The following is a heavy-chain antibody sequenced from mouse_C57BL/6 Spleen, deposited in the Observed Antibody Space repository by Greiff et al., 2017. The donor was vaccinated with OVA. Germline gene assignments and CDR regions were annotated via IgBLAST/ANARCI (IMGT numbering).Heavy chain of an antibody. V-gene: IGHV1-81*01. Sequence: QVQLQQSGAELARPGASVKLSCKASGYTFTSYGISWVKQRTGQGLEWIGELYPRSGNTYYNEKLKGKATLTADKSSSTAYMELRSLTSEDSAVYFCAREGNGYGDGGAWFAYWGQGTLVTVSA. CDR2: LYPRSGNT. D-gene: IGHD2-2*01. CDR1: GYTFTSYG. J-gene: IGHJ3*01. CDR3: AREGNGYGDGGAWFAY.